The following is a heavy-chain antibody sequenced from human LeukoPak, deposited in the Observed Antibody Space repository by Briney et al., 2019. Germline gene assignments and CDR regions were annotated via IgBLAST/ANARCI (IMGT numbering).Heavy chain of an antibody. CDR3: AKGRPFLEWLFTNFDY. Sequence: GGSLRLSCAASGFTFSSYAMSWVRQAPGKGLEWVSAISGSGGSTYYADSVKGRFTISRDNSKNTLYLQMNSLRAEDTAVYYCAKGRPFLEWLFTNFDYWGQRTLVTVSS. CDR1: GFTFSSYA. D-gene: IGHD3-3*01. V-gene: IGHV3-23*01. CDR2: ISGSGGST. J-gene: IGHJ4*02.